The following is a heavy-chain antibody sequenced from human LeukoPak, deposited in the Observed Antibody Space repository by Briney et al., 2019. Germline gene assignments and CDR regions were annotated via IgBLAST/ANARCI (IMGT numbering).Heavy chain of an antibody. Sequence: SVKVSCKSSEDSFTSYAISWVRQAPGQGLDWMGRIIPILNIANYAQKFQGRVTITADKSTSTDYMELSSLTSGDTAVYYCATYGDYEFAMDVWGQGTTVIVSS. D-gene: IGHD4-17*01. CDR1: EDSFTSYA. J-gene: IGHJ6*02. CDR3: ATYGDYEFAMDV. CDR2: IIPILNIA. V-gene: IGHV1-69*04.